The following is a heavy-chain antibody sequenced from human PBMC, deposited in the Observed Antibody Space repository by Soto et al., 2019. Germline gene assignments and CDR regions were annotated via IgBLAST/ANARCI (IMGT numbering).Heavy chain of an antibody. CDR1: GFTFSSFG. CDR2: ISSEGSDK. Sequence: HPGGSLRLSCATSGFTFSSFGMHWVRQVPGKGLEWVTLISSEGSDKYYADPVKGRFTISRDNSKNTLYLQMSSLRVEDTAVYYCAKGSYGSGSKTLDYWGQGTLVTVSS. D-gene: IGHD3-10*01. J-gene: IGHJ4*02. CDR3: AKGSYGSGSKTLDY. V-gene: IGHV3-30*19.